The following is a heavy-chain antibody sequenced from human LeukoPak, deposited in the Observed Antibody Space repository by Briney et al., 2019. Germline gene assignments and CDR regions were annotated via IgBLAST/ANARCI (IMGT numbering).Heavy chain of an antibody. CDR3: ARETVGVAFDS. Sequence: GGSLRLSCAASGFTFSVYYMAWIRQAPGKGLEWVSYISSSGSRVDYADSVKGRCTISRDNAKKSLYLQMNSLRAEDTAVYYCARETVGVAFDSWGQRTLVTVSS. D-gene: IGHD4-23*01. J-gene: IGHJ4*02. CDR2: ISSSGSRV. CDR1: GFTFSVYY. V-gene: IGHV3-11*01.